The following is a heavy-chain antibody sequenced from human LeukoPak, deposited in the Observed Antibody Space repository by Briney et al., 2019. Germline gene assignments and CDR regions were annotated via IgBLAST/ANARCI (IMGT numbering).Heavy chain of an antibody. CDR2: IKQDGSDK. CDR3: ARSYDSSGYYYGYFDY. V-gene: IGHV3-7*03. CDR1: GFTFSSYW. J-gene: IGHJ4*02. Sequence: GGSLRLSCAASGFTFSSYWMSWVRQAPGKGLEWVANIKQDGSDKYYLDSVKGRFTISRSNAKNSLYLQMNSLRAEDTALYHCARSYDSSGYYYGYFDYWGQGTLVTVSS. D-gene: IGHD3-22*01.